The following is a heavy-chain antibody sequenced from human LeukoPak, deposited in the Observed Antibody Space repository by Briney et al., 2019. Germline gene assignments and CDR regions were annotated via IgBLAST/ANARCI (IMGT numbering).Heavy chain of an antibody. V-gene: IGHV3-23*01. J-gene: IGHJ4*02. CDR1: LFSLSRYA. Sequence: GRLGPCSAAPLFSLSRYALGWADPAAAERVAWAASIGGSGGSTYYADSVKGRFTISRDNSKNTLYLQMNSLRAEDTAVYYCAKETDQYYYDSAFDYWGQGTLVTVSS. D-gene: IGHD3-22*01. CDR2: IGGSGGST. CDR3: AKETDQYYYDSAFDY.